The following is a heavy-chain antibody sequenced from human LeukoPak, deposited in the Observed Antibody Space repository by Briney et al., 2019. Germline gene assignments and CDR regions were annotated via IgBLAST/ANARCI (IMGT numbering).Heavy chain of an antibody. V-gene: IGHV1-24*01. CDR2: FDPEDGET. Sequence: ASVKVSCKVSGYTLTELSMHWVRQAPGKGLEWMGGFDPEDGETIYAQKFQGRVTMTEDTSTDTAYMELSSLRSEDTAVYYCARGSMVQGVIRSKDYYYYYYYMDVWGKGTTVTVSS. CDR3: ARGSMVQGVIRSKDYYYYYYYMDV. J-gene: IGHJ6*03. D-gene: IGHD3-10*01. CDR1: GYTLTELS.